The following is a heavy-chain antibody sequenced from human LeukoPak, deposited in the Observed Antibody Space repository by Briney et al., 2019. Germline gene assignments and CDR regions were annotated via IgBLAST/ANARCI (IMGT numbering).Heavy chain of an antibody. CDR3: ARVVIAVAIDAFDI. CDR1: GFTVSSNY. CDR2: IYSGGST. J-gene: IGHJ3*02. D-gene: IGHD6-19*01. Sequence: GGSLRLSRAASGFTVSSNYMSWVRQAPGKGLEWVSVIYSGGSTYYADSVKGRFTISRDNSKNTLYLQMNSLRAEDTAVYYCARVVIAVAIDAFDIWGQGTMVTVSS. V-gene: IGHV3-53*01.